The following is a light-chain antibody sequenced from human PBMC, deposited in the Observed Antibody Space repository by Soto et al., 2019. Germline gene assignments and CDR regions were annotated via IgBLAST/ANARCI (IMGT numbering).Light chain of an antibody. Sequence: QSVLTQSSSAPASLGSSVKLTCTLSSGHSSYIIAWHQQQPGKAPRYLMKLEGSGSYNKGSGVPDRFSGSSSVADRYLTISDLQFEDEADYYCETWDSNTRVFGTGTKVTVL. J-gene: IGLJ1*01. CDR2: LEGSGSY. V-gene: IGLV4-60*02. CDR3: ETWDSNTRV. CDR1: SGHSSYI.